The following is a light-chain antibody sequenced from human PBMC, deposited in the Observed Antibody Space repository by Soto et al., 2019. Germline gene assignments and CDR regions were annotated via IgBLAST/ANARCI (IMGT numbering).Light chain of an antibody. V-gene: IGLV8-61*01. CDR2: SAY. Sequence: AVVTQEPSFSVSPGGTVTLTCGLRSGSVSASYGPSWYQQTPGQAPRRLIYSAYTRSSGVPDRFSGSILGNKAALTITGAQADDESDYYCVLYLGSGIWVFGGGTKVTVL. CDR1: SGSVSASYG. CDR3: VLYLGSGIWV. J-gene: IGLJ3*02.